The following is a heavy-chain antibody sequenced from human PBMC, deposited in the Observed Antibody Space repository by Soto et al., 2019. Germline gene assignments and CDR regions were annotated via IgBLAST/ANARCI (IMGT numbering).Heavy chain of an antibody. CDR3: ARGSEAYCGGDCYPFDY. J-gene: IGHJ4*02. V-gene: IGHV3-30-3*01. Sequence: RGSLRLSCAASGFTFSSYAMHWVRQAPGKGLEWVAVISYDGSNKYYADSVKGRFTISRDNSKNTLYLQMNSLRAEDTAVYYCARGSEAYCGGDCYPFDYWGQGTLVTVSS. CDR1: GFTFSSYA. D-gene: IGHD2-21*02. CDR2: ISYDGSNK.